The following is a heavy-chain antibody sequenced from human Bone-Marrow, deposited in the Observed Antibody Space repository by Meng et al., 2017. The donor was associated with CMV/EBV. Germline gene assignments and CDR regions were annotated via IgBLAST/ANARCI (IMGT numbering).Heavy chain of an antibody. CDR1: GYSISSGYY. D-gene: IGHD1-7*01. V-gene: IGHV4-38-2*02. CDR3: GWTGTANYYYYGMDV. J-gene: IGHJ6*02. Sequence: ESLKISCTVSGYSISSGYYWGWIRQPPGKGLEWIGSIYHSGSTYYNPSLKSRVTISVDTSKNQFSLKLSSVTAADTAVYYCGWTGTANYYYYGMDVWGQGTTVTVSS. CDR2: IYHSGST.